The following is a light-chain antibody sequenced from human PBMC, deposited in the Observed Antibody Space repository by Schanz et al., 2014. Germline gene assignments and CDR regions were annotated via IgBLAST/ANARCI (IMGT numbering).Light chain of an antibody. Sequence: QSVLTQPPSASGSPGQSVTISCTGTSSDVGGYKYVSWYQQHPGKAPKLMIYEVNKRPSGVSNRFSASKSGNTASLTISGLQAEDEADYYCCAYAGSNIPVFGGGTKVTVL. CDR1: SSDVGGYKY. J-gene: IGLJ3*02. CDR2: EVN. CDR3: CAYAGSNIPV. V-gene: IGLV2-8*01.